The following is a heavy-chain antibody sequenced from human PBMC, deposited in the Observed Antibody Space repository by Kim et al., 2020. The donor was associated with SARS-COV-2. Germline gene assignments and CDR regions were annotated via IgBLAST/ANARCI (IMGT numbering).Heavy chain of an antibody. D-gene: IGHD3-10*01. CDR3: ASTTLYGSGSYDIGAGWFDA. V-gene: IGHV4-59*01. J-gene: IGHJ5*02. CDR2: IYYSGST. Sequence: SETLSLTCTVSGGSISSYYWSWIRQPPGKGLEWIGYIYYSGSTNYTPSLKSRVTISVDTSKNQFSLKLSSVTAADTAVYYCASTTLYGSGSYDIGAGWFDAWGQGTLVTVSS. CDR1: GGSISSYY.